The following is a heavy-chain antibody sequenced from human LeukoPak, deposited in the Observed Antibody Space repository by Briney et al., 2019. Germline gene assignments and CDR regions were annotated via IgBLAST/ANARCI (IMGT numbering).Heavy chain of an antibody. CDR1: GFPFETNA. J-gene: IGHJ4*02. CDR3: AKDWIKFNRVFDCFDS. V-gene: IGHV3-23*01. CDR2: IGNTET. Sequence: GGSLRLSCVTSGFPFETNAMSWVRQAPGKGLEWVATIGNTETFYADSVTGRFTISRDNSKNTVNLQMNRLRVEDTAIYYCAKDWIKFNRVFDCFDSWGQGTLVTVSS. D-gene: IGHD2-21*01.